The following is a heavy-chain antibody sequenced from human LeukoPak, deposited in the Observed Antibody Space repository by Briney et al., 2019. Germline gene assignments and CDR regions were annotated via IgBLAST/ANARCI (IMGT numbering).Heavy chain of an antibody. V-gene: IGHV3-23*01. Sequence: GGSLGLSCAASGFTFSSYAMSWVRQAPGKGLEWVSAISGSGGSTYYADSVKGRFTISRDNSKNTLYLQMNSLRAEDTAVYYCANRITMVRGVILSYGMDVWGKGTTVTVSS. CDR2: ISGSGGST. J-gene: IGHJ6*04. CDR3: ANRITMVRGVILSYGMDV. D-gene: IGHD3-10*01. CDR1: GFTFSSYA.